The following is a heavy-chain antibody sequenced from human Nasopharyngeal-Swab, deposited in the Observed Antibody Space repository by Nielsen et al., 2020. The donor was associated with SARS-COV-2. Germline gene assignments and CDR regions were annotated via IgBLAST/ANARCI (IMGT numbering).Heavy chain of an antibody. Sequence: WIRQPPGKGLEWIGSIYYSGSTYCNPSLKSRVTISVDTSKNQFSLKLSSVTAADTAVYYCARHTTTIFGVVIIPGFDYWGQGTLVTVSS. D-gene: IGHD3-3*01. CDR2: IYYSGST. CDR3: ARHTTTIFGVVIIPGFDY. V-gene: IGHV4-39*01. J-gene: IGHJ4*02.